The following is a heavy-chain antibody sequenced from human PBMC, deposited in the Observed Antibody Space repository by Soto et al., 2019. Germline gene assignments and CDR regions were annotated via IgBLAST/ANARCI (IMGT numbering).Heavy chain of an antibody. CDR1: GYTFTGYY. CDR3: ARGPLVVVTAYYYYMDV. J-gene: IGHJ6*03. D-gene: IGHD2-21*02. V-gene: IGHV1-2*04. CDR2: INPNSGGT. Sequence: ASVKVSCKASGYTFTGYYMHWVRQAPGQGLEWMGWINPNSGGTNYAQKFQGWVTMTRDTSISTAYMELSRLRSDDTAVYYCARGPLVVVTAYYYYMDVWGKGTTVTVSS.